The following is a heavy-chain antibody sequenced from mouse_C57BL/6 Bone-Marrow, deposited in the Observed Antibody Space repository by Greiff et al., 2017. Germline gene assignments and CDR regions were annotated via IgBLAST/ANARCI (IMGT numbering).Heavy chain of an antibody. CDR2: INPNNGGT. CDR1: GYTFTDYY. J-gene: IGHJ2*01. D-gene: IGHD1-1*02. CDR3: ARSVDYFGY. V-gene: IGHV1-26*01. Sequence: VQLQQSGPELVKPGASVKISCKASGYTFTDYYMNWVKQSHGKSLEWIGDINPNNGGTSYNQKFTGKATLTVDKSSSTAYLELRSLTSEDSAVYYCARSVDYFGYWGQGTTLTVSS.